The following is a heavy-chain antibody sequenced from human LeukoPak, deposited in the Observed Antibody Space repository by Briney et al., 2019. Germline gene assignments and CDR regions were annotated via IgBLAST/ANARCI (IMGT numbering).Heavy chain of an antibody. CDR2: ISGSGGST. D-gene: IGHD6-13*01. J-gene: IGHJ4*02. CDR1: GFTFSSYA. CDR3: ANYKAAAVPAYY. Sequence: GGSLRLSCAASGFTFSSYAMSWVRQAPGKGLEWVSAISGSGGSTYYADSVKGRFTISRDNSKSTLYLQVNSLRAEDTAVYYCANYKAAAVPAYYWGQGTLVTVSS. V-gene: IGHV3-23*01.